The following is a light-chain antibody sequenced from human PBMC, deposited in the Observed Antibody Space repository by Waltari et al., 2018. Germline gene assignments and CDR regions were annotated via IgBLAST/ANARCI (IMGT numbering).Light chain of an antibody. Sequence: IQLTQSPSSLSASAGDRVAITCRASQGIRSFLAWYQQKPGKDPKLLIYAASTLQSGVPSRFSGSGSGTDFSLTISSLQPEDFATYYCQQFNSYPLTFGGGTKVEIK. CDR3: QQFNSYPLT. J-gene: IGKJ4*01. V-gene: IGKV1-9*01. CDR2: AAS. CDR1: QGIRSF.